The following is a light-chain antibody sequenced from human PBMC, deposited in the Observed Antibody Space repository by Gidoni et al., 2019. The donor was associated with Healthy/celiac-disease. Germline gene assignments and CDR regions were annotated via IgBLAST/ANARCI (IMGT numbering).Light chain of an antibody. V-gene: IGKV3-20*01. CDR1: QSVSSSY. Sequence: EIVLTQSPGTLSLSPGERATLSCRASQSVSSSYLAWYQQKPGQAPRLLIYGATSRATGIPDRFSGSGFGTDFTLTISRLESEDFAVYYCQPYGSSLWTFGQGTKVELK. CDR3: QPYGSSLWT. CDR2: GAT. J-gene: IGKJ1*01.